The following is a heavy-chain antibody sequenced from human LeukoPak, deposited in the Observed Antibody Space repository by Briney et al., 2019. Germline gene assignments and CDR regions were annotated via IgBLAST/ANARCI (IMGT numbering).Heavy chain of an antibody. CDR1: GGSIGGYY. V-gene: IGHV4-31*03. J-gene: IGHJ4*02. CDR2: MSYSGST. CDR3: AREGYNRLDY. D-gene: IGHD5-24*01. Sequence: KPSETLSLTCTVSGGSIGGYYWTWIRQLPGKGLDWIGYMSYSGSTSYNPSLKSRVIISVDTSKNQLSLKLSSVTAADTAVYYCAREGYNRLDYWGQGTLVTVSS.